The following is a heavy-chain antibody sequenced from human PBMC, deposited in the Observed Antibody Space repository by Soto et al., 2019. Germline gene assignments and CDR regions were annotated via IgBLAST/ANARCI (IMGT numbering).Heavy chain of an antibody. CDR1: GGSISNYY. J-gene: IGHJ4*02. CDR3: ARGMAVAGHFFDF. V-gene: IGHV4-34*01. Sequence: SETLSLTCTVSGGSISNYYCSWIRQPPGKGLEWIGKINHSGATNYNPSLKSRITMSVDTTKNQFSLKLNFVTAADTAVYYCARGMAVAGHFFDFWGQGTPVTVSA. CDR2: INHSGAT. D-gene: IGHD6-19*01.